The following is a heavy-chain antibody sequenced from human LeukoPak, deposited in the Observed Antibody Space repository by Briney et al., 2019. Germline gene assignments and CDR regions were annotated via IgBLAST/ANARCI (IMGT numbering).Heavy chain of an antibody. CDR2: INHSGST. CDR1: GGSFSGYY. D-gene: IGHD6-13*01. J-gene: IGHJ6*03. Sequence: SETLPLTCAVYGGSFSGYYWSWIRQPPGKGLEWIGEINHSGSTNYNPSLKSRVTISVDTSKNQFSLKLSSVTAADTAVYYCARDFPYSSSWSYYYYYYMDVWGKGTTVTVSS. V-gene: IGHV4-34*01. CDR3: ARDFPYSSSWSYYYYYYMDV.